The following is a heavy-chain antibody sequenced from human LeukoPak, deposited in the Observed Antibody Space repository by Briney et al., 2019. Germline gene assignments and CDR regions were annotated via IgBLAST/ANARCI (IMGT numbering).Heavy chain of an antibody. CDR2: IYYSGST. J-gene: IGHJ4*02. V-gene: IGHV4-31*03. CDR1: GGSISSGGYY. CDR3: ARALYCSSTSCPNHIAARPLDY. D-gene: IGHD2-2*01. Sequence: PSQTLSLTCTVSGGSISSGGYYWSWIRQHPGKGLEWIGYIYYSGSTYYNPSLKSRVTISVDTSKNQFSLKLSSVTAADTAVYYCARALYCSSTSCPNHIAARPLDYWGQGTLVTVSS.